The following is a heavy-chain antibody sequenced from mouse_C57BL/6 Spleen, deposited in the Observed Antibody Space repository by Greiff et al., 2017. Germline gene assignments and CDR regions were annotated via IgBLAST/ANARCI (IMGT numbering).Heavy chain of an antibody. Sequence: ESGPGLVKPSQSLSLTCSVTGYSITSGYYWNWIRQFPGNKLEWMGYISYDGSNNYNPSLKNRISITRDTSKNQFFLKLNSVTTEDTATYYCARDRDGAFDYWGQGTTLTVSS. CDR2: ISYDGSN. V-gene: IGHV3-6*01. CDR1: GYSITSGYY. D-gene: IGHD2-3*01. J-gene: IGHJ2*01. CDR3: ARDRDGAFDY.